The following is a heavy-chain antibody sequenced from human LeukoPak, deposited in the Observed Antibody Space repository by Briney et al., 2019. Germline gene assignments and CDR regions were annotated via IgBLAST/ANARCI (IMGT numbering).Heavy chain of an antibody. CDR1: GGSFSGYY. CDR2: INHSGST. Sequence: SETLSLTCAVYGGSFSGYYWSWIRQPPGKGLEWIGEINHSGSTNYNPSLKSRVTISVDTSKNQFSLKLSSVTAADTAVYYCARVYCTNGVCSEDDYWGQGTLVPVSS. CDR3: ARVYCTNGVCSEDDY. V-gene: IGHV4-34*01. D-gene: IGHD2-8*01. J-gene: IGHJ4*02.